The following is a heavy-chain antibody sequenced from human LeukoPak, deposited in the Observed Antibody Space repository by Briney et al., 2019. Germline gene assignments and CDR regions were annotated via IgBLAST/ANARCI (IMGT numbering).Heavy chain of an antibody. CDR1: GFTFSDYY. Sequence: GGSLRLSCAASGFTFSDYYMSWIRQAPGKGLEWVGRIRSKANSYATAHAASVKGRFTISRDDSKNTAYLQMNSLKTEDTAVYYCTSRDYWGQGTLVTVSS. V-gene: IGHV3-73*01. CDR2: IRSKANSYAT. CDR3: TSRDY. J-gene: IGHJ4*02.